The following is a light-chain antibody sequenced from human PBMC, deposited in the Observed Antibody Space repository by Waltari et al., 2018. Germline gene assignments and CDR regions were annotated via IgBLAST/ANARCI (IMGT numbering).Light chain of an antibody. J-gene: IGKJ1*01. CDR3: GQGTHWPRT. Sequence: VVLTQSPLSLPITPAHPASISSRSSQSLVHSDGNTYLSWYQQKPGQPPRLLIYKVSNRDSGVPDRFSGSGAGTDFTLKISRVEAEDVGVYYCGQGTHWPRTFGQGTKVEIK. CDR1: QSLVHSDGNTY. CDR2: KVS. V-gene: IGKV2-30*02.